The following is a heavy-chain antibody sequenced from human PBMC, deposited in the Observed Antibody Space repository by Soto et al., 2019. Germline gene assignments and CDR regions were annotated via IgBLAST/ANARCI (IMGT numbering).Heavy chain of an antibody. CDR3: AASFVYCSGGSCYVDY. J-gene: IGHJ4*02. CDR2: IVVGSGNT. V-gene: IGHV1-58*02. CDR1: GFTFTSSA. Sequence: SVKVSCKASGFTFTSSAMQWVRQARGQRLEWIGWIVVGSGNTNYAQKFQERVTITRDMSTSTAYMELSSLRSEDTAVYYCAASFVYCSGGSCYVDYWGQGTLVTVSS. D-gene: IGHD2-15*01.